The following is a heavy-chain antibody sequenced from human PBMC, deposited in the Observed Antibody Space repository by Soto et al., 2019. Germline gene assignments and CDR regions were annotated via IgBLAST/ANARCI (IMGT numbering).Heavy chain of an antibody. CDR3: ASVYYYDSSGYSPLNY. Sequence: ASVKVSCKASGYTFTSYGISWVRQAPGQGLEWMGWISAYNGNTNYAQKLQGRVTMTTDTSTSTAYMELRSLRSDDTAVYYCASVYYYDSSGYSPLNYWGQGTLVTVSS. V-gene: IGHV1-18*01. D-gene: IGHD3-22*01. CDR1: GYTFTSYG. CDR2: ISAYNGNT. J-gene: IGHJ4*02.